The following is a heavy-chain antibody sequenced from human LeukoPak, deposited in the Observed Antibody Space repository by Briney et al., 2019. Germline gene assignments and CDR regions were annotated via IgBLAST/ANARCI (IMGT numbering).Heavy chain of an antibody. CDR2: ISSSGSTM. CDR3: ARAQVNSGLFDY. Sequence: GGSLRLSCAASGFTFSTFEMNWVRQAPGKGLEWVSYISSSGSTMYYGDSVKGRFTISRDNAKNSLYLQMNSLRAEDTAVYYCARAQVNSGLFDYWGQGTLVTVSS. D-gene: IGHD1-26*01. CDR1: GFTFSTFE. J-gene: IGHJ4*02. V-gene: IGHV3-48*03.